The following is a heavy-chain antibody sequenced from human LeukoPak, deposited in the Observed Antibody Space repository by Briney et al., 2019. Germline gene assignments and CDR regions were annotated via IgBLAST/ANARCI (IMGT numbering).Heavy chain of an antibody. D-gene: IGHD3-22*01. CDR1: GYTLTELS. CDR2: FDPEDGET. J-gene: IGHJ4*02. V-gene: IGHV1-24*01. CDR3: ATVTYDSSGYYIPLDY. Sequence: GASVKVSCKVSGYTLTELSMHWARQAPGKGLEWMGGFDPEDGETIYAQKFQGRVTMTEDTSTDTAYMELSSLRSEDTAVYYCATVTYDSSGYYIPLDYWGQGTLVTVSS.